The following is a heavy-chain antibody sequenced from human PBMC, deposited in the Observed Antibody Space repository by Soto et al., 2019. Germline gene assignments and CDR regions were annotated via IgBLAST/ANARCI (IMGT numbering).Heavy chain of an antibody. Sequence: QVQLVESGGGLVKPGGSLRLSCAASGFTFSDYYMSWIRQAPGKGLEWVSYISSSSGSTIYYADSVKGRFTIARDNAKTSLYLQMNSLRAEYTAVYYCARARCTVTRYPDYWGQGTLVTVSS. J-gene: IGHJ4*02. D-gene: IGHD4-17*01. CDR3: ARARCTVTRYPDY. V-gene: IGHV3-11*01. CDR2: ISSSSGSTI. CDR1: GFTFSDYY.